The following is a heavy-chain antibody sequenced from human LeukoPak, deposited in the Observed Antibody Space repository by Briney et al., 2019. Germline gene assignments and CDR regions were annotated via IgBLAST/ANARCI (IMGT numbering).Heavy chain of an antibody. J-gene: IGHJ4*02. CDR1: GFTFDDYG. V-gene: IGHV3-20*04. CDR2: INWNGGST. D-gene: IGHD3-10*01. Sequence: PGGSLRLSCAASGFTFDDYGMSWVRQAPGKGLEWVSGINWNGGSTGYADSVKGRFTISRDNAKNSLYLQMNSLRAEDTAVYYCARDGSSWYYYGSGSLFDYWGQGTLVTVSS. CDR3: ARDGSSWYYYGSGSLFDY.